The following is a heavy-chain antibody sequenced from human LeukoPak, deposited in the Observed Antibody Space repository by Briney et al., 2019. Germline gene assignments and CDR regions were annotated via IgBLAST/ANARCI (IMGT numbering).Heavy chain of an antibody. V-gene: IGHV1-69*13. D-gene: IGHD1-26*01. J-gene: IGHJ1*01. CDR3: ARGDSGSYYYFQH. CDR2: IIPIFGTA. Sequence: SVKVSCKASGYIFTSHALHWVRQAPGQRLEWMGGIIPIFGTANYAQKFQGRVTITADESTSTAYMELSSLRSEDTAVYYCARGDSGSYYYFQHWGQGTLVTVSS. CDR1: GYIFTSHA.